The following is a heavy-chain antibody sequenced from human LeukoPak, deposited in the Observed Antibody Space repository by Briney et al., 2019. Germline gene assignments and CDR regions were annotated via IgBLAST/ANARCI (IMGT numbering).Heavy chain of an antibody. CDR1: GFTFSSYE. V-gene: IGHV3-48*03. CDR3: ARDGGGYCSGGSRYSVSYYGMDV. J-gene: IGHJ6*04. D-gene: IGHD2-15*01. Sequence: PGGSLRLSCAASGFTFSSYEMNWVRQAPGKGLEWVSYISSSGSTIYYADSVKGRFTISRDNAKNSLYLQMNSLRAEDTAVYYCARDGGGYCSGGSRYSVSYYGMDVWGKGTTVTVSS. CDR2: ISSSGSTI.